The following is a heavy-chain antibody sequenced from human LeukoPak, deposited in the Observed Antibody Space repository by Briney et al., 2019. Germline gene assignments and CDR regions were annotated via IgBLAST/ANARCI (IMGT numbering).Heavy chain of an antibody. D-gene: IGHD3-10*01. CDR3: ATYTRSFGAPGTDD. V-gene: IGHV3-7*01. CDR1: GFTFSKYW. J-gene: IGHJ4*02. Sequence: GGSLRLSCTVSGFTFSKYWMRWVRQAPGKGLEWVASIDKDGSEKRYVESVKGRFTISRDNARNSVYLQMTSLGAEDTADYYCATYTRSFGAPGTDDWGQGTLVTVSS. CDR2: IDKDGSEK.